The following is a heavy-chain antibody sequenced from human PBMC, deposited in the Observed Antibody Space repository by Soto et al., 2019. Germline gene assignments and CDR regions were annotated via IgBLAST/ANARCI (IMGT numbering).Heavy chain of an antibody. V-gene: IGHV3-7*03. CDR1: GFTFSSYW. CDR3: ARDFEDPASGMDV. J-gene: IGHJ6*02. CDR2: IKQDGSEK. Sequence: EVQLVESGGGLVQPGGSLRLSCAASGFTFSSYWMSWVRQAPGKGLEWVANIKQDGSEKYYVDSVKGRFTISRDNAKNSLYLQMNSLRAEDTAVYYCARDFEDPASGMDVWGQGTTVTVSS.